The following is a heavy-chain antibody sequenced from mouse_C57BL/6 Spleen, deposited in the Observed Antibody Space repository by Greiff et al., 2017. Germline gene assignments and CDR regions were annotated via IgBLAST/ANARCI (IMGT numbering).Heavy chain of an antibody. J-gene: IGHJ4*01. D-gene: IGHD1-1*01. CDR1: GFTFSDYY. CDR2: INYDGSST. Sequence: EVKLMESEGGLVQPGSSMKLSCTASGFTFSDYYMAWVRQVPEKGLEWVANINYDGSSTYYLDSLKSRFIISRDNAKNILYLQMSSLKSEDTATYYCARGGNYYGSRGYAMDYWGQGTSVTVSS. CDR3: ARGGNYYGSRGYAMDY. V-gene: IGHV5-16*01.